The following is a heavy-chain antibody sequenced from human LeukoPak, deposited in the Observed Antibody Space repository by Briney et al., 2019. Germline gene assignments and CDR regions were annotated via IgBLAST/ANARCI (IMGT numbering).Heavy chain of an antibody. CDR1: GYTFTGYY. V-gene: IGHV1-2*06. CDR3: ARAPLYYGDQNNWFDP. Sequence: ASVKLSCKASGYTFTGYYMHWVRQAPGQGLEWMGRINPNSGGTNYAQKFQGRGTMTRDTSISTAYMELSRLRSDDTAVHYCARAPLYYGDQNNWFDPWGQGTLVTVSS. CDR2: INPNSGGT. D-gene: IGHD4-17*01. J-gene: IGHJ5*02.